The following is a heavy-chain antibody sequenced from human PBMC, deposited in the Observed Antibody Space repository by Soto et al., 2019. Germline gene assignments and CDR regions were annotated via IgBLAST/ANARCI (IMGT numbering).Heavy chain of an antibody. J-gene: IGHJ4*02. Sequence: EVQLVESGGGLIQPGGSLKLSCAASGFTVGNNYMSWVRQAPGKGLEWVSLIYSTGTTKYADSVKGRFTVSRDNAKNTLYLQMNSLRAEDKGVYYCAKDGRGSGSHYNSFGYWGQGTLFTVSS. CDR1: GFTVGNNY. CDR3: AKDGRGSGSHYNSFGY. CDR2: IYSTGTT. D-gene: IGHD3-10*01. V-gene: IGHV3-53*01.